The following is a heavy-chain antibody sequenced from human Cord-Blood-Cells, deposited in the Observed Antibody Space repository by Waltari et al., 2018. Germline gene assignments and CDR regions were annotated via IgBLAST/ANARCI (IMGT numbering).Heavy chain of an antibody. V-gene: IGHV4-4*07. CDR2: IYTSGST. CDR1: GGSISSYY. J-gene: IGHJ5*02. D-gene: IGHD6-13*01. Sequence: QVQLQESGPGLVKPSETLSLTCTVSGGSISSYYWSWIRQPAGKGLEWIGRIYTSGSTNYNPSLKSRVTMSVDTSKSQFSVKLSAVTAADTAVYYCAGDLQSEQGNWFDPWGQGTLVTVAS. CDR3: AGDLQSEQGNWFDP.